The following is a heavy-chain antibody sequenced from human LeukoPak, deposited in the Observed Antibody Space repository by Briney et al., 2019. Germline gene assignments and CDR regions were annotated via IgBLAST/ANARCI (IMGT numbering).Heavy chain of an antibody. J-gene: IGHJ4*02. D-gene: IGHD6-19*01. CDR3: AREGGSGCLDY. CDR2: ISYDGSNK. V-gene: IGHV3-30-3*01. CDR1: GFTFSSYA. Sequence: GGSLRLSCAASGFTFSSYAMHWVRQAPGKGLEWVAVISYDGSNKYYADSVKGRFTISRDNSKNTLYLQMNSLRAEDTAVYYCAREGGSGCLDYWGQGTLVTVSS.